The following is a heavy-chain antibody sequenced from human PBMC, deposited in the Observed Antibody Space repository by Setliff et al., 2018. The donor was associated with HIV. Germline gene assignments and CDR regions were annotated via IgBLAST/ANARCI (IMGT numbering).Heavy chain of an antibody. CDR3: ARAYYHDSSGYQGFDY. V-gene: IGHV1-18*01. Sequence: ASVKVSCKTSGYTFSRYGFSWVRQAPGQGLEWMGWISAYNLNTNYAQKFQGRVAMTTATSASTGYMVLRSLRSDDAAVYYCARAYYHDSSGYQGFDYWGQGTLVTVSS. CDR1: GYTFSRYG. D-gene: IGHD3-22*01. J-gene: IGHJ4*02. CDR2: ISAYNLNT.